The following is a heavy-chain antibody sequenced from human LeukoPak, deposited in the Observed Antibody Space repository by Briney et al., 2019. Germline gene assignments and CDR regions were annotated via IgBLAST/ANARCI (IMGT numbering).Heavy chain of an antibody. J-gene: IGHJ6*03. CDR3: ARCITMVRGVFYLPYYMDV. CDR2: INHSGST. V-gene: IGHV4-39*07. CDR1: GGSISSSSYY. D-gene: IGHD3-10*01. Sequence: SETLSLTCTVSGGSISSSSYYWSWIRQPPGKGLEWIGEINHSGSTNYNPSLKSRVTISVDTSKNQFSLKLSSVTAADTAVYYCARCITMVRGVFYLPYYMDVWGKGTTVTVSS.